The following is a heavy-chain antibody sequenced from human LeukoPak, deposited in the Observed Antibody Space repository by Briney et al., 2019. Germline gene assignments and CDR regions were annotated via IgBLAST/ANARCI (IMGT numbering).Heavy chain of an antibody. CDR2: ISAYNGNT. J-gene: IGHJ1*01. V-gene: IGHV1-18*04. D-gene: IGHD1-26*01. CDR1: GYPFTCYY. Sequence: GASVKVSCKASGYPFTCYYMHWVRQAPGQGLEWMVWISAYNGNTNYAQKLQGRVTMTTDTSTSTAYMELRSLRSDDTAVYYCARDRPYSGSYFIEYLQHWGQGTLVTVSS. CDR3: ARDRPYSGSYFIEYLQH.